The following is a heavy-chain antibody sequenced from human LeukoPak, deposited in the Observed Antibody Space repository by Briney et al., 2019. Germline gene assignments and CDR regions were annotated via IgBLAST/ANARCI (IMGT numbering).Heavy chain of an antibody. CDR3: ASGGGSGYDRDDY. J-gene: IGHJ4*02. CDR2: ISGRGTST. V-gene: IGHV3-23*01. D-gene: IGHD5-12*01. CDR1: GFTFSTYA. Sequence: PGGSLRLSCAASGFTFSTYAMTWVRQAPGKGLEWVSRISGRGTSTYYADSVKGRFTISRDNSKNTAYLRMNSLTAEDTAVYYCASGGGSGYDRDDYWGQGTLVTVSS.